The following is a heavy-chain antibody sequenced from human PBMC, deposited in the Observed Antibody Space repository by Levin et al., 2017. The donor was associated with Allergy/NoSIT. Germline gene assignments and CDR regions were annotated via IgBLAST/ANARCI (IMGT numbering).Heavy chain of an antibody. Sequence: QTGGSLRLSCAASGFTFSSFWMSWVRQAPGKGLEWVANIKQDGSEKYYVDSVEGRFTISRDNAKNSLYLQMNSLRDEDTALYYCARGGRRWDWYFDLWGRGTLVTVSS. CDR1: GFTFSSFW. J-gene: IGHJ2*01. CDR3: ARGGRRWDWYFDL. CDR2: IKQDGSEK. D-gene: IGHD5-24*01. V-gene: IGHV3-7*03.